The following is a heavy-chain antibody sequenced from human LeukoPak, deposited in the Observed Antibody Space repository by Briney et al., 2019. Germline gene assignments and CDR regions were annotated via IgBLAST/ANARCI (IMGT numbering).Heavy chain of an antibody. Sequence: SETLSLTCAVYGGSFSGYYWSWIRQPPGKGLEWIGEINHSGSTNYNPSLKSRVTISVDTSKNQFSLKLSSVTAADTAVYYCARHSRSGYSDYGSAFDIWGQGTMVIVSS. CDR1: GGSFSGYY. D-gene: IGHD5-12*01. CDR3: ARHSRSGYSDYGSAFDI. J-gene: IGHJ3*02. CDR2: INHSGST. V-gene: IGHV4-34*01.